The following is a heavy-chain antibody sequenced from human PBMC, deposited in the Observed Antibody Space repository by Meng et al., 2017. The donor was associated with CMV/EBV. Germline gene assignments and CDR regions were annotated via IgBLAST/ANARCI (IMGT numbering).Heavy chain of an antibody. CDR1: GYSFTSYW. CDR2: IYPGDSDT. D-gene: IGHD2-2*01. CDR3: ARDGGRYCSSTSCYYGMDV. V-gene: IGHV5-51*01. J-gene: IGHJ6*02. Sequence: GESLKISCKGYGYSFTSYWIGWVRQMPGKGLEWMGIIYPGDSDTRYSPSFQGQVTISADKSISTAYLQWSSLKASDTAMYYCARDGGRYCSSTSCYYGMDVWGQGTTVTVSS.